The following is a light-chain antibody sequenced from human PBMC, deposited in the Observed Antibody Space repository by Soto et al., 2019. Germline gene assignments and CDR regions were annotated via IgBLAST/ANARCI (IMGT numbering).Light chain of an antibody. J-gene: IGKJ3*01. CDR3: QQRSNWPG. CDR2: DAS. Sequence: EIVLTQSPATLSLSPGERATLSCRASQSVSSYLAWYQQKPGQAPRLLIYDASNRATGIPARFSGSGSGTDFTLTSSSLEPEDFAVYYCQQRSNWPGFGPGTKVDIK. CDR1: QSVSSY. V-gene: IGKV3-11*01.